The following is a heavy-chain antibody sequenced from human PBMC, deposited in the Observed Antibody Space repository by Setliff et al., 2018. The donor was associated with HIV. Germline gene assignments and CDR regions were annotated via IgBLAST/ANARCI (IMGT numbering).Heavy chain of an antibody. CDR3: ARAAYSGTYLWEPATDL. CDR1: GGSLSSYY. CDR2: IYYGGST. J-gene: IGHJ2*01. Sequence: KPSETLSLTCAVYGGSLSSYYWNWIRQPPGGGLEWIGYIYYGGSTNYSPSLKSRITISADTSKNQLSLNLSSVTAADTAVYYCARAAYSGTYLWEPATDLWGRGTLVTVSS. V-gene: IGHV4-59*08. D-gene: IGHD1-26*01.